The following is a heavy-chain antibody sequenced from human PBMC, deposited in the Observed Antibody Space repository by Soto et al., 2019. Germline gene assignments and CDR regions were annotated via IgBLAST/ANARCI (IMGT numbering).Heavy chain of an antibody. Sequence: QVQLVQSGAEVKKPGASVKVACKASGYTFTSYGISWVRQAPGQGLEWMGWISGYSANTNYAQNLQGRVTVTTDTSTSTAYMELRSLRSDDTAFYYCARASGAAAGPLRRCDYWGQGTLVTVSS. CDR1: GYTFTSYG. CDR3: ARASGAAAGPLRRCDY. J-gene: IGHJ4*02. V-gene: IGHV1-18*04. CDR2: ISGYSANT. D-gene: IGHD6-13*01.